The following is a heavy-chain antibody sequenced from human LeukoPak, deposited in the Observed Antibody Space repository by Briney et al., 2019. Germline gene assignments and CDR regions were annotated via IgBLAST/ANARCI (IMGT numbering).Heavy chain of an antibody. V-gene: IGHV3-48*01. D-gene: IGHD3-3*01. CDR1: EFTFSNFF. Sequence: GGSLRLSCAASEFTFSNFFMHWVRQAPGKGLESISYIGRSGDPIYYADSVRGRFTISRDNAQNSLYLQMSGLSAEDTAVYYCARDLHDYWSGPPYYYYMDVWGKGTTVTVSS. CDR3: ARDLHDYWSGPPYYYYMDV. CDR2: IGRSGDPI. J-gene: IGHJ6*03.